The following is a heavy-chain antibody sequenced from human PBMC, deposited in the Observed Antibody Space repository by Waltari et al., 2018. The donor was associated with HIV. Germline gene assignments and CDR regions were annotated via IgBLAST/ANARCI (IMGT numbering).Heavy chain of an antibody. D-gene: IGHD2-8*01. CDR2: VHHTGAS. CDR3: ARWCDTNCHTFDI. J-gene: IGHJ3*02. CDR1: GVSVTSYY. V-gene: IGHV4-59*02. Sequence: QVRLQESGPGLVKPSETLSLTCTVSGVSVTSYYWNWIRQSPEKGLEWIGYVHHTGASKCNPPLRSRVSMSVDTSKNEITLSLTSATAADTAVYYCARWCDTNCHTFDIWGQETSVTVSS.